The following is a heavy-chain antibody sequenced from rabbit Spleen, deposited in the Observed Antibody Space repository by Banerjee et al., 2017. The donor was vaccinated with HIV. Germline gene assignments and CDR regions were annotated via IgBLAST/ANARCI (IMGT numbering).Heavy chain of an antibody. CDR3: ARDTGSSFSSYGMDL. V-gene: IGHV1S40*01. Sequence: QSLEESGGDLVKPGASLTLTCTASGFSFSSGHDMCWVRQAPGKGLEWIACIGIQSGRSGYASWAKGRFTCSKTSSTTVTLQMTSLTVADTATYFCARDTGSSFSSYGMDLWGPGTLVTVS. D-gene: IGHD8-1*01. J-gene: IGHJ6*01. CDR2: IGIQSGRS. CDR1: GFSFSSGHD.